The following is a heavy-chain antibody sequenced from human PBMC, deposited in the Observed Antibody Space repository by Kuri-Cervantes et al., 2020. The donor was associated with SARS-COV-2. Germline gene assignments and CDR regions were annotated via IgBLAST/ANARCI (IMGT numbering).Heavy chain of an antibody. Sequence: ASVKVSCKASGYTFTGYYMHWVRQAPGQGLEWMGWINPNSGGTNYAQKFQGRVTMIRDTSISTAYMELSRLRSDDTAVYYCARVPGIYSYGPPHFDYWGQGTLVTVSS. V-gene: IGHV1-2*02. CDR3: ARVPGIYSYGPPHFDY. CDR1: GYTFTGYY. J-gene: IGHJ4*02. CDR2: INPNSGGT. D-gene: IGHD5-18*01.